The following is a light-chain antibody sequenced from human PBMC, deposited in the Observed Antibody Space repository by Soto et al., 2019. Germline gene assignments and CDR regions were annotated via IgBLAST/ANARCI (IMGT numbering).Light chain of an antibody. J-gene: IGKJ5*01. Sequence: EIVLTHSPGTLSLCPGKRATLSCRAGQSVSSSYLAWYQQKPGQAPRLLIYDASNRATGIPARFSGSGSGTDFTLTISSLESEDFSVYYRQQRGTFGQGTRLEIK. CDR3: QQRGT. CDR1: QSVSSSY. CDR2: DAS. V-gene: IGKV3-11*01.